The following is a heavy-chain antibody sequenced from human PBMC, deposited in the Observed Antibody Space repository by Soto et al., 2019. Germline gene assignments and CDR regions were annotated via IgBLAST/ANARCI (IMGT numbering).Heavy chain of an antibody. CDR2: IIPILGIA. Sequence: RASVKVSCKASGGTFSSYTISWVRQAPGQGLEWMGRIIPILGIANYAQKFQGRVTITADKSTSKAYMELSSLRSEDTAVYYCASEATVVEAATNFDLWGRGTLVTVSS. J-gene: IGHJ2*01. CDR1: GGTFSSYT. CDR3: ASEATVVEAATNFDL. V-gene: IGHV1-69*02. D-gene: IGHD2-2*01.